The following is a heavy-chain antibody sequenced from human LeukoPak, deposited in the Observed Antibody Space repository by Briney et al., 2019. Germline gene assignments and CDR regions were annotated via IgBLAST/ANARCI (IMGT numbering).Heavy chain of an antibody. CDR3: ARLLSFYYGSGTHGMDY. Sequence: SETLSLTCTVSGGSISSYYWSWIRQPPGKGLEWIGYIYTSGSTNYNPSLKSRVTISVDTSKNQFSLKLSSVTAADTAVYYCARLLSFYYGSGTHGMDYWGQGTLVTVSS. CDR1: GGSISSYY. J-gene: IGHJ4*02. V-gene: IGHV4-4*09. CDR2: IYTSGST. D-gene: IGHD3-10*01.